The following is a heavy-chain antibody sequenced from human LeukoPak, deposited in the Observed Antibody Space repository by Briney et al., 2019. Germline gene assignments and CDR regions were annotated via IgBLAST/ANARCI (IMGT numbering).Heavy chain of an antibody. D-gene: IGHD4-17*01. CDR2: IYYSGST. CDR3: ARTTVTTYYYYGMDV. Sequence: SETLSLTCTVSGGSISSYYWSWIRQPPGKGLERIGNIYYSGSTNYNPSLKSRVTISVDTSKNQFSLKLSSVTAADTAVYYCARTTVTTYYYYGMDVWGQGTTVTVSS. CDR1: GGSISSYY. J-gene: IGHJ6*02. V-gene: IGHV4-59*01.